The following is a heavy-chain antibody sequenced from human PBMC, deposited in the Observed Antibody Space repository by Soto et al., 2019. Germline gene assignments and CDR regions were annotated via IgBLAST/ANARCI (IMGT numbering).Heavy chain of an antibody. J-gene: IGHJ6*03. CDR2: IKQDGSEK. CDR3: YWNYNYYMDV. D-gene: IGHD1-1*01. Sequence: GGSLRLSCAASGFTFSSYWMSWVRQAPGKGLEWVANIKQDGSEKYYVDSVKGRFTISRDNAKNSLYLQMNSLRAKDTAVYYCYWNYNYYMDVWGKGTTVTVSS. CDR1: GFTFSSYW. V-gene: IGHV3-7*01.